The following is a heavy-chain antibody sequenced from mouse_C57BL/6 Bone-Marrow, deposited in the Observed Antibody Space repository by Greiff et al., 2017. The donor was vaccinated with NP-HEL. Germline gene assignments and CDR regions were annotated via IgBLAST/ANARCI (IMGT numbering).Heavy chain of an antibody. CDR1: GYTFTDYN. Sequence: VQLQQSGPELVKPGASVKMSCKASGYTFTDYNMHWVKQSHGKSLEWIGYINPNNGGTSYNQKFKGKATLTVNKSSSTAYMELRSLTLEDSAVYYCARVTTVAGGYWGQGTTLTVSS. CDR3: ARVTTVAGGY. D-gene: IGHD1-1*01. J-gene: IGHJ2*01. V-gene: IGHV1-22*01. CDR2: INPNNGGT.